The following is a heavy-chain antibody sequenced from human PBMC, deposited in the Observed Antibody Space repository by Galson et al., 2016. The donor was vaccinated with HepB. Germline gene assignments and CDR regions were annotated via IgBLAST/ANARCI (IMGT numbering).Heavy chain of an antibody. Sequence: SLRLSCAASEFIVRNNYMSWVRQAPGKGLEWVSVIFSGDRTYYADSVKGRFTISSENSKNTLHLQMNNLRVVDTAQYYCTREEPCYDSSAYCDYWGQGTLVTVSS. D-gene: IGHD3-22*01. V-gene: IGHV3-53*01. J-gene: IGHJ4*02. CDR2: IFSGDRT. CDR1: EFIVRNNY. CDR3: TREEPCYDSSAYCDY.